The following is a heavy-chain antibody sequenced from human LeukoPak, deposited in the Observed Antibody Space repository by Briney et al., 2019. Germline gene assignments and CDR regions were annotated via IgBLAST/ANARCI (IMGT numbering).Heavy chain of an antibody. Sequence: ASVKVSCKASGYTFTGYYTHWVRQAPGQGLEWMGRINPNSGGTNYAQKLQGRVTMTTDTSTSTAYMELRSLRSDDTAVYYCARGKWDIVATIDYWGQGTLVTVSS. V-gene: IGHV1-2*06. J-gene: IGHJ4*02. CDR2: INPNSGGT. D-gene: IGHD5-12*01. CDR1: GYTFTGYY. CDR3: ARGKWDIVATIDY.